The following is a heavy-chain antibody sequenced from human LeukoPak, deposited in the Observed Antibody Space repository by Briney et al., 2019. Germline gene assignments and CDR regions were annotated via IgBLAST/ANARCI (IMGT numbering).Heavy chain of an antibody. Sequence: GGSLRLSCAASGFTFSNYDMSWVRQAPGKGLGWVSSISDSGGSTYYADSVKGRFTISRDNSKNTLYLQMTNLRAADTAVYYCAKDLSRAVAADWFDPWDQGSLVTVSS. J-gene: IGHJ5*02. CDR2: ISDSGGST. CDR1: GFTFSNYD. CDR3: AKDLSRAVAADWFDP. V-gene: IGHV3-23*01. D-gene: IGHD6-19*01.